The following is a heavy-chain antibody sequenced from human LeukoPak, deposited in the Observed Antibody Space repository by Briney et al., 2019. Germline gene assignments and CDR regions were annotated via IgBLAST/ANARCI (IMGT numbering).Heavy chain of an antibody. J-gene: IGHJ4*02. D-gene: IGHD6-19*01. CDR3: AGGSGWYSPDY. CDR1: GFTFSDAA. Sequence: PGGSLRLSCAASGFTFSDAATHWVRQAAGKGLEWVGHIRGKGNSYATAYAASVRGRFTISRDDSKNTAYLQMNRLKTEDTALYYCAGGSGWYSPDYWGQGALVTVSS. CDR2: IRGKGNSYAT. V-gene: IGHV3-73*01.